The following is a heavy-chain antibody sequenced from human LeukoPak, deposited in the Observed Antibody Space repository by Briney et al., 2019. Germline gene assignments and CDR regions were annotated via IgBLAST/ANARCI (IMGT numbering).Heavy chain of an antibody. CDR1: GASISSYY. CDR3: ARHKGATVDY. J-gene: IGHJ4*02. Sequence: SEPLSLTCNVSGASISSYYWSWIRQPPGKGLEWIGYIYYSGSTKYNPSLKSRVTISVDTSKNQLSLKMRSVTAADTAVYYCARHKGATVDYWGQGTLVTVSS. CDR2: IYYSGST. V-gene: IGHV4-59*01. D-gene: IGHD1-26*01.